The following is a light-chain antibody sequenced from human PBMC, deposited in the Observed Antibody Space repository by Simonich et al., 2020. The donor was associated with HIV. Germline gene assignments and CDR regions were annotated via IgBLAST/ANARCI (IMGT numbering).Light chain of an antibody. CDR2: GAS. J-gene: IGKJ1*01. CDR3: QQSYSPPRT. V-gene: IGKV3-15*01. CDR1: QSVSSN. Sequence: EIVMTQSPATLSVSPGERATPSCRAMQSVSSNLAWYQQKPGQSPRLLIYGASTRATGIPARFSGSGSGTDFTLTISSLQPEDFATYYCQQSYSPPRTFGQGTKVEIK.